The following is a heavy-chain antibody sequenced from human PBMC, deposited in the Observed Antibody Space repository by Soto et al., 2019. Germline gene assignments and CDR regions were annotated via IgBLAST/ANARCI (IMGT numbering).Heavy chain of an antibody. V-gene: IGHV1-69*01. CDR3: ASGSELLYQFDY. CDR2: IIPIFGTA. J-gene: IGHJ4*02. D-gene: IGHD1-26*01. CDR1: GGPFSSYA. Sequence: QVQLVQSGAEVKKPGSSVKVSCKASGGPFSSYAISWVRQAPGPGLEWMGGIIPIFGTAKYEQKFQGRVTITADESTSTAYMELSSLRSEDTAVYYCASGSELLYQFDYWGQGTLVTVSS.